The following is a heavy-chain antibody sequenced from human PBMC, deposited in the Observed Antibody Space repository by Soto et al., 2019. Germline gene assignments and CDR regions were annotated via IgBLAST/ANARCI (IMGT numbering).Heavy chain of an antibody. D-gene: IGHD3-3*01. CDR2: INPSGGST. J-gene: IGHJ4*02. Sequence: ASVKVSCKASGYTFTSYYMHWVRQAPGQGLEWMGIINPSGGSTSYAQKFQGRVTMTRDTSTSTVYMELSSLRSEDTAVYYCARDYVDVDYEFWSSFEIGFRFDYWGQGTLVTVAS. CDR3: ARDYVDVDYEFWSSFEIGFRFDY. CDR1: GYTFTSYY. V-gene: IGHV1-46*01.